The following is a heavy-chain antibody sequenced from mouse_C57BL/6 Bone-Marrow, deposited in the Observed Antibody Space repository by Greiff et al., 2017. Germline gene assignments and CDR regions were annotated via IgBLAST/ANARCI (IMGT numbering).Heavy chain of an antibody. CDR2: IDPSDSYT. CDR3: AGEDGSAWFAY. CDR1: GYTFTSYW. Sequence: QVQLQQPGAELVMPGASVKLSCKASGYTFTSYWMHWVKQRPGQGLEWIGEIDPSDSYTNYNQKFKGKSTLTVDKSSSTAYMQLSSLTSEDSAVYYWAGEDGSAWFAYWGQGTLV. V-gene: IGHV1-69*01. J-gene: IGHJ3*01. D-gene: IGHD1-1*01.